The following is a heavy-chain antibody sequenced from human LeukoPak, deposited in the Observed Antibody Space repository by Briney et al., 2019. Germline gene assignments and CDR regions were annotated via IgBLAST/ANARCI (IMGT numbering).Heavy chain of an antibody. Sequence: SETLSLTCTVSGGSISSGSYCWGWVRQPPGKGLEWIASVYYDGRTHYSPSLESRVTISVDTSKNQFSLKLFSVTAADTAVYYCARHSDASCYVPFDFWGHGTLVTVSS. D-gene: IGHD2-2*01. J-gene: IGHJ4*01. V-gene: IGHV4-39*01. CDR3: ARHSDASCYVPFDF. CDR1: GGSISSGSYC. CDR2: VYYDGRT.